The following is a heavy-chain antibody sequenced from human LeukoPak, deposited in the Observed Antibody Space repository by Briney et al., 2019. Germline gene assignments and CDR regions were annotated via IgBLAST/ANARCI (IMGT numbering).Heavy chain of an antibody. Sequence: AGSLSLTCAASGFTFSSYSMNWVCQAPGKGLDRVSSISSSNSYIYYADSVKGRFTISRDNAKNSLYLQMNSLRAEDTAVYFCSGGSIYYYYGMDVWGQGTTVTVSS. V-gene: IGHV3-21*01. CDR3: SGGSIYYYYGMDV. CDR1: GFTFSSYS. J-gene: IGHJ6*02. CDR2: ISSSNSYI. D-gene: IGHD2-15*01.